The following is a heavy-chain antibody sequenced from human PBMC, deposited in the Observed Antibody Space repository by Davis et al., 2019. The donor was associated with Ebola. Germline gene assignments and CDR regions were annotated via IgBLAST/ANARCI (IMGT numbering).Heavy chain of an antibody. CDR2: INAGNGNT. CDR3: AKDSWENQLLYGYYYGMDV. J-gene: IGHJ6*02. D-gene: IGHD2-2*02. CDR1: GYTFTSYA. V-gene: IGHV1-3*01. Sequence: AVSVKVSCKASGYTFTSYAMHWVRQAPGQRLEWMGWINAGNGNTKYSQKFQGRVTITRDTSASTAYMELSSLRSEDTAVYYCAKDSWENQLLYGYYYGMDVWGQGTTVTVSS.